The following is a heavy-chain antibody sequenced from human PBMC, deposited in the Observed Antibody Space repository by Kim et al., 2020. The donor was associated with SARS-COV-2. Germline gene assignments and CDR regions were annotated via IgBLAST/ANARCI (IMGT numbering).Heavy chain of an antibody. Sequence: GGSLRLSCSTSGFNFGDYAMSWLRQAPGKGLEWVGLIRTKAYSGTTEYAASVKGRFSILRDDSNSIAYLQMNSLKTEDTAVYYCARDWYKSAYWGQGTLVTVSS. CDR2: IRTKAYSGTT. J-gene: IGHJ4*02. CDR3: ARDWYKSAY. D-gene: IGHD1-20*01. CDR1: GFNFGDYA. V-gene: IGHV3-49*03.